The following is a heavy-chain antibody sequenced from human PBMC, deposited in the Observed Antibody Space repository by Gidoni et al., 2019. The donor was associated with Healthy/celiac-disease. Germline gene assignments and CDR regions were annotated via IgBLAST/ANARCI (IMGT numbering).Heavy chain of an antibody. CDR1: GGSFSGYY. CDR3: ARGIWYSSGHFDY. Sequence: QVQLQQWGAGLLKPSETLSLTCAVYGGSFSGYYWSWIRQPPGKGLEWIGEINHSGSTNYNPSLKSRVTISVDTSKNQFSLKLSSVTAADTAVYYCARGIWYSSGHFDYWGQGTLVTVSS. CDR2: INHSGST. J-gene: IGHJ4*02. V-gene: IGHV4-34*01. D-gene: IGHD6-19*01.